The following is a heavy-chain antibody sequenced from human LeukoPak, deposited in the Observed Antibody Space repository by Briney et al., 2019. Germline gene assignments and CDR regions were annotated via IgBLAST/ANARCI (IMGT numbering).Heavy chain of an antibody. D-gene: IGHD3-3*01. CDR2: ISSDGSNT. J-gene: IGHJ5*02. CDR3: AIHYYGASTRAGWFDP. CDR1: GFTFNNYG. Sequence: GGSLRLSWTASGFTFNNYGMHWVRQAPGQGLEWVAVISSDGSNTNYADSVEVRFTMSRDTYRNALYLQMNSLTAEDTAVYSSAIHYYGASTRAGWFDPWGQGTLVTVSS. V-gene: IGHV3-30*03.